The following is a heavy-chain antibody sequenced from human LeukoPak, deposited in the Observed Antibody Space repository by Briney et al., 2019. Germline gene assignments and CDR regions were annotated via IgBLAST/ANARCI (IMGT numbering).Heavy chain of an antibody. V-gene: IGHV3-7*01. CDR3: VRGGTYWTVS. CDR2: IKPDGSEK. CDR1: GFFFSASY. Sequence: GGSLRLSCAASGFFFSASYMSWVRKAPGKGLEWVATIKPDGSEKYHVDSVSGRFTISRDNTNDSPFLQMNSLRVDDTAVYYCVRGGTYWTVSWGQGTLVNVS. J-gene: IGHJ5*01.